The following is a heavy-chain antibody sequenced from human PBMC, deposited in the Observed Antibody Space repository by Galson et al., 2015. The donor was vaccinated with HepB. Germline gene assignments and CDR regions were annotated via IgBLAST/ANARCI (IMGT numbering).Heavy chain of an antibody. Sequence: QSGAEVKKPGESLRISCTSSGYNFTSHWISWVRQMPGKGLEWMGRIHSFDSFTNYSPSFEGHVTISIDKSIFTAYLQWSGLKASDTAVYYCTRHRFDILTGYYWFDPWGQGTLVTVSS. J-gene: IGHJ5*02. CDR2: IHSFDSFT. CDR3: TRHRFDILTGYYWFDP. D-gene: IGHD3-9*01. CDR1: GYNFTSHW. V-gene: IGHV5-10-1*01.